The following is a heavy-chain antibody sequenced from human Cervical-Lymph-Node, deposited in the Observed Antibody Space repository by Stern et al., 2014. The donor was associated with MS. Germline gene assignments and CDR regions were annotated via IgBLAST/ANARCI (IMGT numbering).Heavy chain of an antibody. D-gene: IGHD3-9*01. CDR3: ARAYFDSYGLDV. Sequence: DQLVESGADVMKPGASVKVSCKASSYTFSSYGIAWVRQAPGQGLEWMGWISGYDGDTNYAPKLQGRVTLTTDPSTRTAYMEIRSLRFDDTAVYYCARAYFDSYGLDVWGQGTTVTVSS. V-gene: IGHV1-18*04. CDR2: ISGYDGDT. CDR1: SYTFSSYG. J-gene: IGHJ6*02.